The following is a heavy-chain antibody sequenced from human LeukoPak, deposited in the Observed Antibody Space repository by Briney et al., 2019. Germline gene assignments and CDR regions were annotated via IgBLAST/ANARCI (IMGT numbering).Heavy chain of an antibody. CDR1: GFTFSSYS. D-gene: IGHD3-10*01. V-gene: IGHV3-21*01. CDR2: ISSSSSYI. J-gene: IGHJ4*02. Sequence: GGSLRPSCAASGFTFSSYSMNWVRQAPGKGLEWVSSISSSSSYIYYADSVKGRFTISRDNAKNSLYLQMNSLRAEDTAVYYCARDPGAMVRGVIKGYWGQGTLVTVSS. CDR3: ARDPGAMVRGVIKGY.